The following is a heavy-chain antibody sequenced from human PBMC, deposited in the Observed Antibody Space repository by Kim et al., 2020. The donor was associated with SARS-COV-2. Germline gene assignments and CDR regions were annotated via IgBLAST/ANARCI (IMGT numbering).Heavy chain of an antibody. V-gene: IGHV5-51*01. CDR1: GYTFTSYW. Sequence: GESLKISCKGSGYTFTSYWIGWVRQMPGKGLEWMGIIYPGDSDTRYSPSFQGHVTISADKSINTAYLQWSSLKASDTGICYCARRGDSDYWGQGTLVTVSS. J-gene: IGHJ4*02. D-gene: IGHD2-21*01. CDR2: IYPGDSDT. CDR3: ARRGDSDY.